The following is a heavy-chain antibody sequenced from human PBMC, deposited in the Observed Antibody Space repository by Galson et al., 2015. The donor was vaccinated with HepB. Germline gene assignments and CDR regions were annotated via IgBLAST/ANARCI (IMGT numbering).Heavy chain of an antibody. D-gene: IGHD3-22*01. Sequence: SLRLSCAASGFTFSSYAMHWVRQAPGKGLEWVAVISYDGSNKYYADSVKGRFTISRDNSKNTLYLQMNSLRAEDTAVYYCARGGTYYYDSSGYPPYYYYGMDVWGQGTTVTVSS. CDR3: ARGGTYYYDSSGYPPYYYYGMDV. CDR2: ISYDGSNK. CDR1: GFTFSSYA. V-gene: IGHV3-30*04. J-gene: IGHJ6*02.